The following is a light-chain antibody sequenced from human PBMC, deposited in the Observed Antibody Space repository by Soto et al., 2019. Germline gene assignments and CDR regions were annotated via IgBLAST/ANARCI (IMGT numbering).Light chain of an antibody. J-gene: IGKJ2*01. Sequence: EIVMTQSPATLSVSPGERATLPCRASQSVSSNLAWYQQKPGQAPRLLIYDASNRATGIPARFSGSGSGTEFTLTINSLQPDDFATYYCQQYDSYYTFGQGTKVDIK. CDR2: DAS. CDR3: QQYDSYYT. V-gene: IGKV3D-15*01. CDR1: QSVSSN.